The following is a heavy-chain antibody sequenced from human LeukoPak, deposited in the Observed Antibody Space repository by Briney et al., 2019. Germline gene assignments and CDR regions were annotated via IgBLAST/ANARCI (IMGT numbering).Heavy chain of an antibody. V-gene: IGHV4-59*01. CDR3: ARVTGYRIEDYFDY. D-gene: IGHD6-13*01. CDR2: IYYSGST. Sequence: SETLSLTCTVSGGSISSYYWSWIRQPPGKGLEWIGYIYYSGSTNYNPSLKSRVTISVVTSKNEFSLKLRSVTAADTAVYYCARVTGYRIEDYFDYWGQGTLVTVSS. J-gene: IGHJ4*02. CDR1: GGSISSYY.